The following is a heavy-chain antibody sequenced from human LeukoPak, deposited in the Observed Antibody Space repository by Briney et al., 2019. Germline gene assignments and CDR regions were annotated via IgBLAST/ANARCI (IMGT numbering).Heavy chain of an antibody. V-gene: IGHV4-31*03. CDR1: GGSISSGGYY. CDR2: IYYSGST. CDR3: ARDPPPWIQLSGGPPN. J-gene: IGHJ4*02. D-gene: IGHD5-18*01. Sequence: SETLSLTCTVSGGSISSGGYYWSWIRQHPGKGLEWIGYIYYSGSTYYNPSLKSRVTISVDTSKNQFSLKLSSVTAADTAVYYCARDPPPWIQLSGGPPNWGQGTLVTVSS.